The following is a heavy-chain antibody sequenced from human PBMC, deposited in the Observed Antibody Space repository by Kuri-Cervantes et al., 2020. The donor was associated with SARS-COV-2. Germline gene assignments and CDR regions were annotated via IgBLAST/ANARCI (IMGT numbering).Heavy chain of an antibody. Sequence: ETLSLTCAASGFTFSSYDMHWVRQATGKGLEWVSAIGTAGDTYYPGSVKGRFTISRDNSKNTLYLQMNSLMAEDTAVYYCAKDPPIRRDGYNYDYYYYGMDVWGQGTTVTVSS. J-gene: IGHJ6*02. CDR3: AKDPPIRRDGYNYDYYYYGMDV. CDR2: IGTAGDT. D-gene: IGHD5-24*01. V-gene: IGHV3-13*01. CDR1: GFTFSSYD.